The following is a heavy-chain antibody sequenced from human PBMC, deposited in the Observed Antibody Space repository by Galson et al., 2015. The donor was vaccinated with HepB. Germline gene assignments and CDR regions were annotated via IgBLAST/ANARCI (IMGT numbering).Heavy chain of an antibody. CDR1: GFTFSNAW. V-gene: IGHV3-21*01. CDR3: AREGAAAGASDY. J-gene: IGHJ4*02. D-gene: IGHD6-13*01. CDR2: ISSSSSYI. Sequence: SLRLSCAASGFTFSNAWMSWVRQAPGKGLEWVSSISSSSSYIYYADSVKGRFTISRDNAKNSLYLQMNSLRAEDTAVYYCAREGAAAGASDYWGQGTLVTVSS.